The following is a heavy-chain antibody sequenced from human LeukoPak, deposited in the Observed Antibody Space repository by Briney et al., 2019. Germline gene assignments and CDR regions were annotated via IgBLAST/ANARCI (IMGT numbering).Heavy chain of an antibody. Sequence: ASVKVSCKASGYTFTTYSMHWVRQAPGQRLEWMGCINAGDDNTKYSQNLQGRVTITWDTSASTAYLELNSLRSEDTAVYYCAREEGDYFDPNRYGMDVWGQGTTVTVSS. CDR1: GYTFTTYS. CDR3: AREEGDYFDPNRYGMDV. J-gene: IGHJ6*02. CDR2: INAGDDNT. D-gene: IGHD3-22*01. V-gene: IGHV1-3*01.